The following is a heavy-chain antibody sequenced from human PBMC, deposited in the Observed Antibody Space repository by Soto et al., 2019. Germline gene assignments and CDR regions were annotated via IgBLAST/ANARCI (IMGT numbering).Heavy chain of an antibody. J-gene: IGHJ3*02. CDR2: IIPILGIA. CDR3: ARSRYEYIWGSYRAFDI. Sequence: QVQLVQSGAEVKKPGSSVKVSCKASGGTFSSYTISWVRQAPGQGLEWMGRIIPILGIANYAQKFQGRVTITADKSTSTAYMELSSLRAEDTAVYYCARSRYEYIWGSYRAFDIWGQGTMVTVSS. CDR1: GGTFSSYT. V-gene: IGHV1-69*02. D-gene: IGHD3-16*02.